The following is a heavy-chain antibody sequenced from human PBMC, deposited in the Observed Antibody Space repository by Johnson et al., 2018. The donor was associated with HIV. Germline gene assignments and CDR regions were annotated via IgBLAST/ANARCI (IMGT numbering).Heavy chain of an antibody. J-gene: IGHJ3*02. Sequence: QVQLVESGGGLVKPGGSLRLSCAASGFIFSDYYMSWIRQAPGKGLEWVSGVSWNSGSMGYADSVKGRFTISRDNSKNTLYLQMNSLRAEDTAVYYCARDSDSSSWYSEFDIWGQGTMVTVSS. V-gene: IGHV3-11*04. CDR2: VSWNSGSM. CDR1: GFIFSDYY. CDR3: ARDSDSSSWYSEFDI. D-gene: IGHD6-13*01.